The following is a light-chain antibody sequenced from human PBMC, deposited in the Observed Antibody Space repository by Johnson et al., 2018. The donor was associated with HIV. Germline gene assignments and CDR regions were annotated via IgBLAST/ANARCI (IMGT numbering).Light chain of an antibody. CDR1: SSNIGNNY. CDR2: ENN. J-gene: IGLJ1*01. CDR3: GTWDTSLSAHYV. V-gene: IGLV1-51*02. Sequence: QSVLTQPPSVSAAPGQKVTISCSGSSSNIGNNYVSWYQQLPGTAPKLLIYENNKRPSGIPDRFSGSKSGTSATLGITGLQTGDEADDYCGTWDTSLSAHYVFGSGTKVIV.